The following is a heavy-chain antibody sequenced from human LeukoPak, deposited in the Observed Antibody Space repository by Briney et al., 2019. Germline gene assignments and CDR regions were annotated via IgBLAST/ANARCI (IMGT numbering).Heavy chain of an antibody. CDR3: VRDRVGPDY. D-gene: IGHD1-26*01. CDR2: ITDDATT. Sequence: GGSLRLSCAASGFTFSSAWMHWVRHAPGTGLVWVSRITDDATTTYTDSVKGRFTISRDNAKNILYLQMNSLRAEDTAAYYCVRDRVGPDYWGQGTLVTVSS. V-gene: IGHV3-74*03. J-gene: IGHJ4*02. CDR1: GFTFSSAW.